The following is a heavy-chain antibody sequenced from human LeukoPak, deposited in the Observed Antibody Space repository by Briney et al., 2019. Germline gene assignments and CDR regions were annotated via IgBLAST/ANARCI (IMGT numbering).Heavy chain of an antibody. CDR3: AGTLSSSWYYFDY. Sequence: ASVKVSCKASGGTFSSYAISWVRQAPGQGLEWMGGIIPIFGTANYAQQFQGRVTITADESTSTAYMELSSLRSEDTAVYYCAGTLSSSWYYFDYWGQGTLVTVSS. D-gene: IGHD6-13*01. CDR2: IIPIFGTA. CDR1: GGTFSSYA. J-gene: IGHJ4*02. V-gene: IGHV1-69*13.